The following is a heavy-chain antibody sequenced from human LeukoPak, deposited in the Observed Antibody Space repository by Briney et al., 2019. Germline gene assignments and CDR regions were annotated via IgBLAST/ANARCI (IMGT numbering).Heavy chain of an antibody. V-gene: IGHV3-23*01. Sequence: GGSLRLSCAASGFTFTNYAMSWVRQAPGKGLEWVSVISGSGGSTYYTHSVEGRFTISRDNSKNTLYLQMDSLRAEDTAVYYCARDRAWNYFDYWGQGTLVTVSS. CDR1: GFTFTNYA. CDR2: ISGSGGST. J-gene: IGHJ4*02. CDR3: ARDRAWNYFDY. D-gene: IGHD3-3*01.